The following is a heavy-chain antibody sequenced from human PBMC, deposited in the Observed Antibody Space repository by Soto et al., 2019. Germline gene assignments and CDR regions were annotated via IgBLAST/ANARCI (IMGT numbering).Heavy chain of an antibody. CDR1: GYTFTSYG. D-gene: IGHD4-17*01. J-gene: IGHJ4*02. CDR2: ISAYNGDT. V-gene: IGHV1-18*01. CDR3: AKYWDATVTGDGARFGY. Sequence: QVQLVQSGAEVKKPGASVKVSCKASGYTFTSYGISWVRQAPGQGLEWMGWISAYNGDTNYAQRLQGRVTMTTDTSTNTADMELRSLRSDDTAVYYCAKYWDATVTGDGARFGYWGQGTLVTVSS.